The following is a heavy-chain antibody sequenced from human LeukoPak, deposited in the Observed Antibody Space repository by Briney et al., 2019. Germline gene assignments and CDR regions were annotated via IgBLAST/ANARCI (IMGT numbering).Heavy chain of an antibody. CDR2: ISSSSSYI. CDR1: GFTFSSYS. CDR3: ARDIYGSGSYYAY. Sequence: PGGSLRLSCAASGFTFSSYSMNWVRQAPGKGLEWVSSISSSSSYIYYADSVEGRFTISRDNAKNSLYLQMNSLRAEDTAVYYCARDIYGSGSYYAYWGQGTLVTVSS. V-gene: IGHV3-21*01. D-gene: IGHD3-10*01. J-gene: IGHJ4*02.